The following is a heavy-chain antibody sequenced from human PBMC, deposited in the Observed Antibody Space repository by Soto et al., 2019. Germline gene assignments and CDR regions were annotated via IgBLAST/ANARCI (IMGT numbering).Heavy chain of an antibody. CDR2: IYYSGTT. Sequence: QVQLQESGPGLVKPSDTLSLTCAVSGYTISSSHWWVWIRQPPGKGLEWIGYIYYSGTTYYNPSLMSRVTMSLDTSKNQISLRLRSVTAVDTAVYYCARKIAVSGHDAFDVWGQGTMVTVSS. V-gene: IGHV4-28*01. D-gene: IGHD6-19*01. CDR1: GYTISSSHW. CDR3: ARKIAVSGHDAFDV. J-gene: IGHJ3*01.